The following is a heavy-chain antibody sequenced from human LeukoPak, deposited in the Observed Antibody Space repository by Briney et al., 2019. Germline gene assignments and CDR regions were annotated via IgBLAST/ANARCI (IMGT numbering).Heavy chain of an antibody. CDR1: GYTFTSYD. V-gene: IGHV1-46*01. CDR3: ATRWMVRGPKYGMDV. D-gene: IGHD3-10*01. CDR2: INPSGGST. J-gene: IGHJ6*02. Sequence: ASVKVSCKASGYTFTSYDINWVRQATGQGLEWMGIINPSGGSTSYAQKFQGRVTMTRDTSTSTVYMELSSLRSEDTAVYYCATRWMVRGPKYGMDVWGQGTTVTVSS.